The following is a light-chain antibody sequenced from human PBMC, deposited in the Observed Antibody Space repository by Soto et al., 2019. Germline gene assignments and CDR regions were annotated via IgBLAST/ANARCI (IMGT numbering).Light chain of an antibody. CDR3: QQYGTSPRT. Sequence: EIVLKQSPGSMSLSQGERATLSCRASQSVSSSYLAWYQQKPGQAPRLLMYGASSRTTGTPDRFSGSGSGTDFTLTISRLEPEDFAVYYCQQYGTSPRTFGQGTRWIS. V-gene: IGKV3-20*01. J-gene: IGKJ1*01. CDR1: QSVSSSY. CDR2: GAS.